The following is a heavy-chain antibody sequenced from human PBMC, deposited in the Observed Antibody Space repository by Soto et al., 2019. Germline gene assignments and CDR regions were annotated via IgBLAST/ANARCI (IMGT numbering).Heavy chain of an antibody. J-gene: IGHJ4*02. Sequence: GGSLRLSCAASGFTFSSYAMHWVRQAPGKGLEWVAVISYDGSNKYYADSVKGRFTISRDDAKNTLYLQMNSLAAEDTAVYYCARPYFGSGVRRSLASWGQGTLVT. CDR1: GFTFSSYA. CDR3: ARPYFGSGVRRSLAS. CDR2: ISYDGSNK. D-gene: IGHD3-10*01. V-gene: IGHV3-30-3*01.